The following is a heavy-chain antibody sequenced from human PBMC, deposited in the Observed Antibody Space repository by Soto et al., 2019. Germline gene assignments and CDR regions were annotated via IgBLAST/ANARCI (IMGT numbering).Heavy chain of an antibody. D-gene: IGHD1-26*01. V-gene: IGHV1-18*01. Sequence: QVQLVQSGADEVRKPGASVKVSCKASGYIFNNYAITWVRQAPGQGLEWVGWISANNGYTNYGHKFQDRVTMTADTSTRTVFMELRGLTSDDTAIYYCARERKWETILYWGQGTLVTVSP. CDR3: ARERKWETILY. CDR1: GYIFNNYA. J-gene: IGHJ4*02. CDR2: ISANNGYT.